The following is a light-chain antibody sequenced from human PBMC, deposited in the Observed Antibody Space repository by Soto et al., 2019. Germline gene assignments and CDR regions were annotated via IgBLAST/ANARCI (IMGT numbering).Light chain of an antibody. CDR2: NAS. Sequence: DIQMTQYPCTLSGSVGDRVTITCRASQTISSCFAWYQQKPCKAPKLLIYNASTLKSGVPSSFSGSGSATAFTLTICTPQPGAFSPSYLYPYTNNSEAFGHGTKVDI. J-gene: IGKJ1*01. CDR1: QTISSC. V-gene: IGKV1-5*03. CDR3: YPYTNNSEA.